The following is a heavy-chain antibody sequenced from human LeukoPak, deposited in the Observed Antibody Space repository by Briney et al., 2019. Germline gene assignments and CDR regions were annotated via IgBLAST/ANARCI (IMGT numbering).Heavy chain of an antibody. Sequence: ASVTVSCKASGYTFTGYYMHWVRQAPGQGLEWMGWINPNSGGTNYAQKFQGRVTMTRDTSISTAYMVLSRLRSDDTAVYYCARSTPQEYYYDSSGYNPGDGWGQGTLVTVSS. V-gene: IGHV1-2*02. CDR3: ARSTPQEYYYDSSGYNPGDG. J-gene: IGHJ4*02. CDR2: INPNSGGT. D-gene: IGHD3-22*01. CDR1: GYTFTGYY.